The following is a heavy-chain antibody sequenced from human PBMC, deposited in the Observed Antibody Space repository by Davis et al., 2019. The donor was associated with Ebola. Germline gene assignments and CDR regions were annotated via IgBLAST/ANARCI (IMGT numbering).Heavy chain of an antibody. CDR3: ARGPSVATAHYFDY. V-gene: IGHV1-69*06. J-gene: IGHJ4*02. D-gene: IGHD2-21*02. CDR1: GNTISTYT. Sequence: AASVKVSCKASGNTISTYTIDWVRQAPGQGLEWMGGIIPLFVTTNYAQKFRGRVMITADKSTRIAYMELNSLTSEDTAVYYCARGPSVATAHYFDYWGQGTLVTVSS. CDR2: IIPLFVTT.